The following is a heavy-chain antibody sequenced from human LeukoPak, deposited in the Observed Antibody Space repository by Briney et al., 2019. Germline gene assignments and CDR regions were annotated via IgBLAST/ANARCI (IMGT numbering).Heavy chain of an antibody. CDR1: GFTFSSYA. D-gene: IGHD3-22*01. CDR3: ARGGYYYDSSGYIRELDY. Sequence: PGGSLRLSCAASGFTFSSYAMHWVRQAPGKGLEYVSAISSNGGSTYYANSVKGRFTISGDNSKNTLYLQMGSLRAEDMAVYYCARGGYYYDSSGYIRELDYWGQGTLVTVSS. V-gene: IGHV3-64*01. CDR2: ISSNGGST. J-gene: IGHJ4*02.